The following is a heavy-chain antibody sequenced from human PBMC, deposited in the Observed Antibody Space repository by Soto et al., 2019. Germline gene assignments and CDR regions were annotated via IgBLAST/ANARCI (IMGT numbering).Heavy chain of an antibody. D-gene: IGHD4-17*01. CDR2: ISSSSSYI. J-gene: IGHJ5*02. Sequence: GGSLRLSCAASGFTFSSYSMNWVRQAPGKGLEWVSSISSSSSYIYYADSVKGRFTISRDNAKNSLYLQMNSLRAEDTAVYYCARLVDYVHVDWFAPWGQGTLVTVSS. V-gene: IGHV3-21*01. CDR3: ARLVDYVHVDWFAP. CDR1: GFTFSSYS.